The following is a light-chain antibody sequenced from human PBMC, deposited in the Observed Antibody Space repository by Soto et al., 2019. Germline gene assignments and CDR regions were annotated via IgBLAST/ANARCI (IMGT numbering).Light chain of an antibody. J-gene: IGLJ2*01. CDR2: EVS. V-gene: IGLV2-14*01. CDR3: SSYTSSSTLRGV. Sequence: QSALTQPASVSGSPGQSITICCTGTSSDVGGYNYVSWYQQHPGKAPKLMIYEVSNRPSGVSNRFSGSKSGNTASLTISGLQAEDEADYYCSSYTSSSTLRGVFGGGTKLTVL. CDR1: SSDVGGYNY.